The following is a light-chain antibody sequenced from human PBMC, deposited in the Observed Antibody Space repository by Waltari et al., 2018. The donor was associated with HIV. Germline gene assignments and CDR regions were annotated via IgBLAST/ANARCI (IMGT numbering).Light chain of an antibody. V-gene: IGLV1-36*01. CDR3: AAWDDTLNGFV. CDR2: YDN. J-gene: IGLJ1*01. CDR1: DSNTHNNA. Sequence: QSVLTQPPSVPEAPRQRVTIPCSGPDSNTHNNAVNRYQQLPGKAPKLLIYYDNLLSSGVSDRFSGSKSGASASLAISGLQSEDEADYYCAAWDDTLNGFVFGSGTRVTVL.